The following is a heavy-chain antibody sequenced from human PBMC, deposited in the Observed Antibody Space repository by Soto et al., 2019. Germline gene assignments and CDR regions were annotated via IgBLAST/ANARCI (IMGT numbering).Heavy chain of an antibody. Sequence: GGSLRLSCAASGFTFSSYAMHWVRQAPGKGLEWVAVISYDGSNKYYADSVKGRFTISRDNSKNTLYLQMNSLRAEDTAVYYCARDYLKLVVGNWFDPWGQGTLVTVSS. CDR3: ARDYLKLVVGNWFDP. D-gene: IGHD6-6*01. V-gene: IGHV3-30-3*01. CDR1: GFTFSSYA. J-gene: IGHJ5*02. CDR2: ISYDGSNK.